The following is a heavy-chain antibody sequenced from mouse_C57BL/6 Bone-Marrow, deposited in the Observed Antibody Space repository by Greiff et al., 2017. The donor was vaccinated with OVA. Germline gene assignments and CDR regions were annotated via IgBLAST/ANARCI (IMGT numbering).Heavy chain of an antibody. D-gene: IGHD2-5*01. V-gene: IGHV1-54*01. CDR1: GYAFTNYL. Sequence: QVQLQQSGAELVRPGTSVKVSCKASGYAFTNYLIEWVKQRPGQGLEWIGVINPGSGGTNYNEKFKGKATLTADKSSSTAYMQLSSLTSEDSAVYVCARNSNHWYFDVWGTGTTVTVSS. CDR3: ARNSNHWYFDV. CDR2: INPGSGGT. J-gene: IGHJ1*03.